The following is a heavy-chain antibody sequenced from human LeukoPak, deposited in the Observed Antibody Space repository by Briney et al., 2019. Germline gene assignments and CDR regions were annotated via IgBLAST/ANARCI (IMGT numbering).Heavy chain of an antibody. J-gene: IGHJ5*02. CDR3: ARDMLAVPSNWFDP. Sequence: ASVKVSCKASGYTFTSYYIHWVRQAPGQGLEWMGVINPSGGGTSYAQKFQGRVTMTRDTSTSTVYMDLRSLRSEDTVVYFCARDMLAVPSNWFDPWGQGTLVTFSS. CDR1: GYTFTSYY. D-gene: IGHD2-8*01. V-gene: IGHV1-46*01. CDR2: INPSGGGT.